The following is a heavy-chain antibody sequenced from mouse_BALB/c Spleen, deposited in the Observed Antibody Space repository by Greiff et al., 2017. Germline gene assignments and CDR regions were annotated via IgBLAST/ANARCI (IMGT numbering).Heavy chain of an antibody. Sequence: EVQLVESGGGLVKPGGSLKLSCAASGFTFSSYAMSWVRQTPEKRLEWVASISSGGSTYYPDSVKGRFTISRDNARNILYLQMSSLRSEDTAMYYCARGEYGNYVYFDYWGQGTTLTVSS. V-gene: IGHV5-6-5*01. J-gene: IGHJ2*01. CDR3: ARGEYGNYVYFDY. CDR1: GFTFSSYA. CDR2: ISSGGST. D-gene: IGHD2-10*02.